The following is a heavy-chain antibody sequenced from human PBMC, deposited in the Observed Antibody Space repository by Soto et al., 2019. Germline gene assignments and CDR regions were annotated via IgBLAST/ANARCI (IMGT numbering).Heavy chain of an antibody. CDR1: GFTFSSYG. CDR3: AKVCKWELSWFDY. Sequence: QVQLVESGGGVVQPGRSLRLSCAASGFTFSSYGMHWVRQAPGKGLEWVAVISYDGSNKYYADSVKGRFTISRDNSKNTLYLQMNSLRAEDTAVYYCAKVCKWELSWFDYWGQGTLVTVSS. J-gene: IGHJ4*02. V-gene: IGHV3-30*18. CDR2: ISYDGSNK. D-gene: IGHD1-26*01.